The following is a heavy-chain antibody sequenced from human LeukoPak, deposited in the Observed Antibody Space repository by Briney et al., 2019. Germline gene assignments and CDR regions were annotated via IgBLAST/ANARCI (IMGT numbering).Heavy chain of an antibody. D-gene: IGHD1-26*01. CDR1: GFTFSSYG. Sequence: GGSLRLSCAASGFTFSSYGMHWVRQAPDKGLEWVAFIRYDGSNKYYADSVKGRFTISRDNSKNTLYLQMNSLRAEDTAVYYCARIVGADDAFDIWGQGTMVTVSS. J-gene: IGHJ3*02. V-gene: IGHV3-30*02. CDR3: ARIVGADDAFDI. CDR2: IRYDGSNK.